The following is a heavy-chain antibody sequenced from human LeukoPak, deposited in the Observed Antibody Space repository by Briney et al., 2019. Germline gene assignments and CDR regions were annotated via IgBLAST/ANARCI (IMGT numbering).Heavy chain of an antibody. CDR3: ARLDWDRYSYYYYMDV. Sequence: SETLSLTCTVSGGSISSYYRSWIRQSPGKGLEWIGYIYYSGITSYNPSLKSRVTISIDTSKNQFSLKVNSVTAADTAVYYCARLDWDRYSYYYYMDVWGKGTTVTVSS. CDR1: GGSISSYY. CDR2: IYYSGIT. J-gene: IGHJ6*03. D-gene: IGHD3-9*01. V-gene: IGHV4-59*08.